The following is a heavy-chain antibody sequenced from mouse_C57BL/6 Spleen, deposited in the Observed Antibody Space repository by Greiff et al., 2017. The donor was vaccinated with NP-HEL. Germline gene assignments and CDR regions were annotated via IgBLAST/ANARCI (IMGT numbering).Heavy chain of an antibody. V-gene: IGHV1-42*01. CDR1: GYSFTGYY. Sequence: EVQLQQSGPELVKPGASVKISCKASGYSFTGYYMNWVKQSPEKSLEWIGEINPSTGGTTYNQKFKAKATLTVDKSSSTAYMQLKSLTSEDSAVYYCARKITTGYFDVWGTGTTVTVSS. CDR2: INPSTGGT. CDR3: ARKITTGYFDV. D-gene: IGHD1-1*01. J-gene: IGHJ1*03.